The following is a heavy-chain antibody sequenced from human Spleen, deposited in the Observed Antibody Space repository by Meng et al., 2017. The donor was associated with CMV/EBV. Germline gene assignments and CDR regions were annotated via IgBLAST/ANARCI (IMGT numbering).Heavy chain of an antibody. V-gene: IGHV3-33*01. Sequence: GESLKISCAASGFTFSSYGMHWVRQAPGKGLEWVAVIWYDGSNKYYADSVKGRFTISRDNSKNTLYLQMNSLRAEDTAVYYCARDEGDDYSTPSGGMDVWGQGTTVTVSS. CDR1: GFTFSSYG. CDR3: ARDEGDDYSTPSGGMDV. CDR2: IWYDGSNK. J-gene: IGHJ6*02. D-gene: IGHD4-11*01.